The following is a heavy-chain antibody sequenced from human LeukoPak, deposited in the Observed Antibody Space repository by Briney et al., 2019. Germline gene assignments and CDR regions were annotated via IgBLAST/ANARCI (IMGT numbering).Heavy chain of an antibody. CDR1: GGTFSSYA. V-gene: IGHV1-69*13. D-gene: IGHD4-11*01. CDR2: IIPIFGTA. CDR3: ARDRVRGNSNPFFDY. Sequence: SVKVSCKASGGTFSSYAISWVRQAPGQGLEWMGGIIPIFGTANYAQKFQGRVTITADESTSTAYMELSSLRSEDTAVYYCARDRVRGNSNPFFDYWGQGTLVTVSS. J-gene: IGHJ4*02.